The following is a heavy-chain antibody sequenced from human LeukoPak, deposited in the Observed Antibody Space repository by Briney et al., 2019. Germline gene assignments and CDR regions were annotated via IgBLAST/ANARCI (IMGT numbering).Heavy chain of an antibody. D-gene: IGHD6-6*01. CDR3: ARQSYGSSYYFDY. CDR1: GYTFNDYY. J-gene: IGHJ4*02. CDR2: INPNTGTT. V-gene: IGHV1-2*02. Sequence: GASVKVSCKASGYTFNDYYMHWVRQGPGQGLEWVGWINPNTGTTNYAQKFQGRVTLTRDTSISTAYMELSSLTSDDTAVYYCARQSYGSSYYFDYWGQGTLVTVSS.